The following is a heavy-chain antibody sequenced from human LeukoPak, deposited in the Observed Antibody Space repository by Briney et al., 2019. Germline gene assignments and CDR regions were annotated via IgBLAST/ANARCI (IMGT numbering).Heavy chain of an antibody. CDR2: IWYDGSNK. V-gene: IGHV3-33*01. D-gene: IGHD2/OR15-2a*01. J-gene: IGHJ4*02. CDR1: GFTFRNHG. CDR3: VRDRGALQYFDY. Sequence: PGGSLRLSCAASGFTFRNHGMHWIRQAPGKGLEWVAIIWYDGSNKYYAASVNGRFTISRDNSKNTLYLQMNSLRDDDTAVYYSVRDRGALQYFDYWGQGTLVTVSS.